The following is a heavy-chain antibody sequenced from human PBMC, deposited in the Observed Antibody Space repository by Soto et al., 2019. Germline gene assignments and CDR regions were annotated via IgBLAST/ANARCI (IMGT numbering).Heavy chain of an antibody. J-gene: IGHJ4*02. D-gene: IGHD5-18*01. CDR3: AREVDTAMELDY. Sequence: VGSLRLSCAASGLTFSSYSMNWVRQAPGKGLEWVSSISSSSSYIYYADSVKGRFTISRDNAKNSLYLQMNSLRAEDTAVYYCAREVDTAMELDYWGQGTLVTVSS. CDR2: ISSSSSYI. V-gene: IGHV3-21*01. CDR1: GLTFSSYS.